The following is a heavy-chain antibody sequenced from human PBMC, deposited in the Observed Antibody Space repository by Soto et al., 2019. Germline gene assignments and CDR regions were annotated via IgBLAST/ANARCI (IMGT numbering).Heavy chain of an antibody. CDR2: IIPIFGTA. V-gene: IGHV1-69*01. CDR1: GGTFSSYA. D-gene: IGHD3-10*01. J-gene: IGHJ6*02. Sequence: PGPQVKVSCKASGGTFSSYAISWVRQAPGQGLEWMGGIIPIFGTANYAQKFQGRVTITADESTSTAYMELSSLRSEDTAVYYCASGGWFGELLQGGFYYGMDVWGQGTTVTVSS. CDR3: ASGGWFGELLQGGFYYGMDV.